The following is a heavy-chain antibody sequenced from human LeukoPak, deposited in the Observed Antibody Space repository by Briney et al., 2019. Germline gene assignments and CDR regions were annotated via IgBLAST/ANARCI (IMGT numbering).Heavy chain of an antibody. D-gene: IGHD2-15*01. J-gene: IGHJ4*02. Sequence: GGSLRLSCAASGFTFSSYWMSWVRQAPGKGLEWVANIKQDGSEKYYVDSVKGRFTISRDNAKNSLCLQMNSLRAEDTAVYYCARNPGGRFSYFDYWGQGTLVTVSS. V-gene: IGHV3-7*01. CDR3: ARNPGGRFSYFDY. CDR2: IKQDGSEK. CDR1: GFTFSSYW.